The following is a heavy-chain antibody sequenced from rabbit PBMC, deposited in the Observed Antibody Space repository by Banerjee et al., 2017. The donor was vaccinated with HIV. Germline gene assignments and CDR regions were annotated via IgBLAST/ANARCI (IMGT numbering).Heavy chain of an antibody. CDR3: ARDGSGWGANFNL. J-gene: IGHJ4*01. V-gene: IGHV1S45*01. Sequence: QEQLEESGGGLVKPGGSLTLTCKASGLDFSSSFWICWVRQAPGKGLEWIACINTSSGNTVYASWAKGRFTISRTSSTTVTLQMTSLTAADTATYFCARDGSGWGANFNLWGPGTLVTVS. D-gene: IGHD4-1*01. CDR2: INTSSGNT. CDR1: GLDFSSSFW.